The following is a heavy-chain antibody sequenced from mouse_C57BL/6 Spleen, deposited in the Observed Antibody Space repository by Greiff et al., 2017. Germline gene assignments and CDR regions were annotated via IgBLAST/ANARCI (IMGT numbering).Heavy chain of an antibody. Sequence: QVQLQQPGAELVKPGASVKLSCKASGYTFTSYWMHWVKQRPGQGLEWIGMIHPNSGSTNYNEKFKSKAPLTVDKSSSTAYMQLSSLTSEDSAVYYCARHLDYYFDYWGQGPTLTVSS. J-gene: IGHJ2*01. CDR2: IHPNSGST. V-gene: IGHV1-64*01. CDR3: ARHLDYYFDY. CDR1: GYTFTSYW.